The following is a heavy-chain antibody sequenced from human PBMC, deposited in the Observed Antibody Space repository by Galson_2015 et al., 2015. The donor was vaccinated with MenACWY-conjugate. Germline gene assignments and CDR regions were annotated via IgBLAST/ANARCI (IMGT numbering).Heavy chain of an antibody. D-gene: IGHD3-16*01. CDR2: MYYSGSA. J-gene: IGHJ5*02. Sequence: IRQPPGKGLEWIGYMYYSGSANYNPSLKSRVTISVDTSKNQFSLILNSVSAADTAVYYCARLPRGINLILEGSWGQGILVTVSS. CDR3: ARLPRGINLILEGS. V-gene: IGHV4-59*08.